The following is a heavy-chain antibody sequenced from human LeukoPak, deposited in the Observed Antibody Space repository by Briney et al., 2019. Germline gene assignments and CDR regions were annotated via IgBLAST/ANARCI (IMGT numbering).Heavy chain of an antibody. CDR3: ARKYCSGGSCYGGLDP. D-gene: IGHD2-15*01. CDR2: LYSGGTT. CDR1: GFTVSSNY. J-gene: IGHJ5*02. Sequence: GGSLRLSCAASGFTVSSNYMSWVRQAPGKGLEWVSVLYSGGTTYYADAVKGRFTISRDSSKNTLYLRMDSLRVEDTAVYYCARKYCSGGSCYGGLDPWGQGTLVTVSS. V-gene: IGHV3-53*01.